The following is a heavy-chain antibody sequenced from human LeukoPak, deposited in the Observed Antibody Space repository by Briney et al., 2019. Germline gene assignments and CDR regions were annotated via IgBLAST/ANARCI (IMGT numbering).Heavy chain of an antibody. CDR3: ALPYSGNYYLEDYFDY. CDR1: GFTFSSYA. CDR2: MSYGGTYK. V-gene: IGHV3-30-3*01. Sequence: PGGSLRLSCAASGFTFSSYAMHWVRQAPGKGLGWVAVMSYGGTYKYYADSVKGRFTISRDNSKNTVYLQMNSLRGEDTAVYYCALPYSGNYYLEDYFDYWGQGTLVTVSS. D-gene: IGHD1-26*01. J-gene: IGHJ4*02.